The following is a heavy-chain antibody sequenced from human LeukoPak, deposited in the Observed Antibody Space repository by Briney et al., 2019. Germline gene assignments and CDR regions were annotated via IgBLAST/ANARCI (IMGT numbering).Heavy chain of an antibody. Sequence: PGGSLRLSCAASGFTFNNYAMSWVRQAPGKGLEWVSGISSSGGSTYYADSVKGRFTISRDNSKNTLYLQMNSLRAEDTAVYYCAKDAVRGLGRINWFDSWGQGTLVTVSS. CDR3: AKDAVRGLGRINWFDS. CDR2: ISSSGGST. CDR1: GFTFNNYA. J-gene: IGHJ5*01. V-gene: IGHV3-23*01. D-gene: IGHD3-10*01.